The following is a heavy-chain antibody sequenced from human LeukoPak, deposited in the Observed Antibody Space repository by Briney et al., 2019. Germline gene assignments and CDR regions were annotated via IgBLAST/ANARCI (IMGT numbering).Heavy chain of an antibody. CDR1: GFTFSSYA. V-gene: IGHV3-23*01. CDR2: ISGSGGST. D-gene: IGHD3-3*01. J-gene: IGHJ4*02. Sequence: GGSLRLSWAASGFTFSSYAMSWVRQAPGKGLEWVSTISGSGGSTNYADSVKGRFTISRDNSKNTLYLQMNSLRAEDTAVYYCAKDNFLGASIDYWGQGTLVTVFS. CDR3: AKDNFLGASIDY.